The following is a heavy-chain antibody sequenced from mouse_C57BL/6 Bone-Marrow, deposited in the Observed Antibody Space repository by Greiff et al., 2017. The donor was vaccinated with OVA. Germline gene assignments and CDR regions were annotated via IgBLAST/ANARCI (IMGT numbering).Heavy chain of an antibody. J-gene: IGHJ4*01. CDR2: IYPGNSDT. D-gene: IGHD2-5*01. CDR3: TRSHYSNYVEAMDY. CDR1: GYTFTSYW. Sequence: EVQLQQSGTVLARPGASVKMSCKTSGYTFTSYWMHWVKQRPGQGLEWIGAIYPGNSDTSYNQKFKGKAKLTAVTSASTAYMELSSLTNEDSAVYYCTRSHYSNYVEAMDYWGQGTSVTVSS. V-gene: IGHV1-5*01.